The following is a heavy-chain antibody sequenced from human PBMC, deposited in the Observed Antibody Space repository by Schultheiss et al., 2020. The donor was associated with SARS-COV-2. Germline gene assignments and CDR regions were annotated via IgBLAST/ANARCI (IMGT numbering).Heavy chain of an antibody. D-gene: IGHD4-11*01. CDR1: GFTFRSYA. CDR3: ARAPLETVTSDDAFDI. Sequence: GGSLRLSCAVSGFTFRSYAMHWVRQAPGKGLEWVSVISFDGTDTYFADSVKGRFTISRDNAKNSLSLQMNSLRDEDTAVYYCARAPLETVTSDDAFDIWGQGTMVTVSS. J-gene: IGHJ3*02. V-gene: IGHV3-30*04. CDR2: ISFDGTDT.